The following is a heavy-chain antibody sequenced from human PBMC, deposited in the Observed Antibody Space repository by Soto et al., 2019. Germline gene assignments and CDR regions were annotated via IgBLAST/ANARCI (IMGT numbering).Heavy chain of an antibody. J-gene: IGHJ6*02. D-gene: IGHD4-17*01. V-gene: IGHV1-18*01. CDR3: AKTTVTTYYYYGMDV. CDR2: ISAYSAET. CDR1: GYTFTNYG. Sequence: QVQLVQSGAEVKKPGASVKVSCKASGYTFTNYGISWVRQAPEQGLEWMGWISAYSAETNYAQKLQGRVTMTTDTSTSTAYMELTSLRSDDTAVYYCAKTTVTTYYYYGMDVWGQGTTVTVSS.